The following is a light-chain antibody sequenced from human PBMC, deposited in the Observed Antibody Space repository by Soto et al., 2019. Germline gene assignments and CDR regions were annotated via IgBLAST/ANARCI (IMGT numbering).Light chain of an antibody. CDR3: QQYNNWPRT. CDR2: GAS. V-gene: IGKV3-15*01. J-gene: IGKJ1*01. CDR1: QYINSN. Sequence: EIVMTQSPATLSVSPGDRVTLSCWASQYINSNVAWYQQKRGQAPRILIYGASTRYTGIPARFSGSGSGTEFTLTICSLQSEDFALYYCQQYNNWPRTFGQGTRVEIK.